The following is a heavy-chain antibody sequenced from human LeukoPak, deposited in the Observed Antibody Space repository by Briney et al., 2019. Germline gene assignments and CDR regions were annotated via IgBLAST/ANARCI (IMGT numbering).Heavy chain of an antibody. J-gene: IGHJ4*02. D-gene: IGHD6-13*01. CDR3: AKDPYSSSWPPGPFDY. Sequence: GGSLGLSCAASGFTFSSYWMHWVRQAPGKGLVWVSRINSDGSSTSYADSVKGRFTISRDNAKNTLYLQMNSLRAEDTAVYYCAKDPYSSSWPPGPFDYWGQGTLVTVSS. CDR2: INSDGSST. V-gene: IGHV3-74*01. CDR1: GFTFSSYW.